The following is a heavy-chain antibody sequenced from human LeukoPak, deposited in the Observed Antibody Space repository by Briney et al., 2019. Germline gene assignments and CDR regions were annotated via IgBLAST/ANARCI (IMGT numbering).Heavy chain of an antibody. CDR1: GGSFSGYY. CDR2: INHSGST. V-gene: IGHV4-34*01. J-gene: IGHJ6*03. D-gene: IGHD6-13*01. Sequence: PSETLSLTCAVYGGSFSGYYWSWIRQPPGKGLEWIGEINHSGSTNYNPSLKSRVTISVDTSKNQFSLKLSSVTAADTAVYYCARVAADSVSYYYYYMDVWGKGTTVTVSS. CDR3: ARVAADSVSYYYYYMDV.